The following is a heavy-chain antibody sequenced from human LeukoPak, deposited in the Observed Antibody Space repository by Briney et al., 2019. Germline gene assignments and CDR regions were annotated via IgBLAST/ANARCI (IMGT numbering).Heavy chain of an antibody. CDR3: AKSLYSSGWYLYD. V-gene: IGHV3-21*04. CDR2: ISSSSSYI. CDR1: GFTFSSYS. Sequence: PGGSLRLSCAASGFTFSSYSMNWVRQAPGKGLEWVSSISSSSSYIYYADSVKGRFTISRDNSKNTLYLQMNSLRAEDTAVYYCAKSLYSSGWYLYDWGQGTLVTVSS. J-gene: IGHJ4*02. D-gene: IGHD6-19*01.